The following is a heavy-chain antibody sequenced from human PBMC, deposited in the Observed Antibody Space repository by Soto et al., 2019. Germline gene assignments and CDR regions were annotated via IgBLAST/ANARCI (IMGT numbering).Heavy chain of an antibody. CDR2: LSGSGGST. D-gene: IGHD3-10*01. CDR3: AKVQPRITLVRGNWFDP. V-gene: IGHV3-23*01. J-gene: IGHJ5*02. Sequence: GGSLRLSCAASGFTFSSYAMSWVRQAPGKGLEWVSGLSGSGGSTYYADSVKGRFTISRDNSKNTLYLQMNSLRAEDTALYYCAKVQPRITLVRGNWFDPWGQGTLVTVSS. CDR1: GFTFSSYA.